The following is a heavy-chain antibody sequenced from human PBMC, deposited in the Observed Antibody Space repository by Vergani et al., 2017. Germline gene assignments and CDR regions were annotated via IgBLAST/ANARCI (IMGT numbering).Heavy chain of an antibody. V-gene: IGHV4-39*01. CDR1: GGSISSSSYY. CDR2: IYYSGST. Sequence: QLQLQESGSGLVKPSETLSLTCTVSGGSISSSSYYWGWIRQPPGKGLEWIGSIYYSGSTYYNPSLKSRVTISVDTSKNQFSLKLSSVTAADTAVYYCARHLGKSSSWSDYFDYWGQGTLVTVSS. CDR3: ARHLGKSSSWSDYFDY. D-gene: IGHD6-13*01. J-gene: IGHJ4*02.